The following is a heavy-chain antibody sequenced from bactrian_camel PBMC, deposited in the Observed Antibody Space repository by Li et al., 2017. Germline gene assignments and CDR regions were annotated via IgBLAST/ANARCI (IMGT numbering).Heavy chain of an antibody. CDR2: TTSDSST. CDR1: GFRFDGSD. Sequence: HVQLVESGGGSVQAGGSLRLSCTASGFRFDGSDWGWYRQGAGRKCEVVSRTTSDSSTDYAGSVKGRFTISKGNAKNTLYLQMNSLKPEDTGMYYCAYESGTTPDLCRRRGPGGYFGQGTQVTVS. V-gene: IGHV3S55*01. J-gene: IGHJ4*01. D-gene: IGHD7*01.